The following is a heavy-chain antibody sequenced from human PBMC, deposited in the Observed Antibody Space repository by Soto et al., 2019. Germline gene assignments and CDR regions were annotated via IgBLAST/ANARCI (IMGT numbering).Heavy chain of an antibody. D-gene: IGHD1-26*01. J-gene: IGHJ4*01. CDR3: ARGEQYSGRIFDY. CDR2: TYYRSKWYY. Sequence: SQTLSLTCAITGYSVSSNIAGWRCVRQSPSRGLEWLGRTYYRSKWYYEYAVSVRGRITINPDTSKNQYSLQLNSVTPEDTAVYFCARGEQYSGRIFDYWGQGTLVTVSS. CDR1: GYSVSSNIAG. V-gene: IGHV6-1*01.